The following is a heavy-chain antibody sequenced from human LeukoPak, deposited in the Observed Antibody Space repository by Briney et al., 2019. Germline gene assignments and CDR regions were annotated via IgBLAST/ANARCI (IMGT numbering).Heavy chain of an antibody. V-gene: IGHV5-51*01. CDR1: GYIFTTYW. Sequence: GESLKISCQASGYIFTTYWIGWVRQMPGQGLEWMGIIYPDDSDTRYSPSFQGQVTISVDKSISTAYLHWNSLKASDTAMYYCARHRLGLELLFDSWGQGTLVTVSS. J-gene: IGHJ4*02. D-gene: IGHD1-26*01. CDR3: ARHRLGLELLFDS. CDR2: IYPDDSDT.